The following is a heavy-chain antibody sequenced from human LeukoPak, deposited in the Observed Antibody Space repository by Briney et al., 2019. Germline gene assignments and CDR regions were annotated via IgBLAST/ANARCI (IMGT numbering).Heavy chain of an antibody. D-gene: IGHD6-13*01. CDR1: GGSISSYY. CDR2: INHSGST. Sequence: SSETLSLTCTVSGGSISSYYWSWIRQPPGKGLEWIGEINHSGSTNYNPSLKSRVTISVDTSKNQFSLKLSSVTAADTAVYYCARTYSSSLYYFDYWGQGTLVTVSS. V-gene: IGHV4-34*01. J-gene: IGHJ4*02. CDR3: ARTYSSSLYYFDY.